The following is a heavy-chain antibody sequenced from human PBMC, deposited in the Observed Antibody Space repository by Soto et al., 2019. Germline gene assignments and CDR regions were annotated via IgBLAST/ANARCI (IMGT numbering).Heavy chain of an antibody. CDR1: GYPFTTYS. V-gene: IGHV1-8*01. CDR2: INPARGDT. Sequence: GASVKVSCKVSGYPFTTYSIHWLRQASGHGLEWMGWINPARGDTGYAPQFQGRFTLTTDTSTRTAFMELSSLKSDDTAVYFCARSIVRMVPDQGPRAQFDPCGQGTLVTVSS. J-gene: IGHJ5*02. CDR3: ARSIVRMVPDQGPRAQFDP. D-gene: IGHD2-8*01.